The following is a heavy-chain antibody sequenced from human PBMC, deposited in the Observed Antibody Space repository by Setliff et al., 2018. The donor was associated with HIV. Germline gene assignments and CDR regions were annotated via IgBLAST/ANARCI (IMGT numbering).Heavy chain of an antibody. CDR2: IIPIFGTA. CDR1: GRTFSSYA. CDR3: ARVGYDSSGYYPRGSFDI. V-gene: IGHV1-69*05. Sequence: SVKVSCKASGRTFSSYAISWVRQAPGQGLEWMGGIIPIFGTANYAQKFQGRVTITTVESTSTAYMELSSLRSEDTAVYYCARVGYDSSGYYPRGSFDIWGQGTMVTVSS. J-gene: IGHJ3*02. D-gene: IGHD3-22*01.